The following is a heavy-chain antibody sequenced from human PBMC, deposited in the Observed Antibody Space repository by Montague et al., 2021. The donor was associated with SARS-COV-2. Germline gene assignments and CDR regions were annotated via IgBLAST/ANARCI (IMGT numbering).Heavy chain of an antibody. D-gene: IGHD3-3*01. J-gene: IGHJ5*02. CDR3: ARGADYDFWSGFMGCKWFGH. CDR2: VDQSANT. V-gene: IGHV4-34*01. Sequence: SETLSLTCAVYGGSFRNYYWRWIRQSPGKGLEWIGEVDQSANTNYNPSPKSRVTISSDISKNQFSVKLSSATAADTGIYYCARGADYDFWSGFMGCKWFGHWGQGTPVIVSS. CDR1: GGSFRNYY.